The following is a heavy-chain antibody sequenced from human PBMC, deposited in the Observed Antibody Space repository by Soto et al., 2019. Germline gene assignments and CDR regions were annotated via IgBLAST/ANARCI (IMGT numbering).Heavy chain of an antibody. CDR2: IYYTGST. Sequence: SETLSLTCTVSGGSMNSYYWSWIRQAPGKGLEWIANIYYTGSTTYNPSLKSRVTISLDTSKNQFSLKLTSVTATDTAVYYCARKYRHYFDYWGQGALVTVSS. D-gene: IGHD2-2*01. CDR3: ARKYRHYFDY. J-gene: IGHJ4*02. V-gene: IGHV4-59*08. CDR1: GGSMNSYY.